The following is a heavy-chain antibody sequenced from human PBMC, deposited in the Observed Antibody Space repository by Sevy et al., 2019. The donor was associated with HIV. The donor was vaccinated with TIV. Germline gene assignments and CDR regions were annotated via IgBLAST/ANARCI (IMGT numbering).Heavy chain of an antibody. V-gene: IGHV4-59*08. CDR1: GGSINNYY. J-gene: IGHJ4*02. CDR3: AVGSCSGGSCYSFDY. CDR2: LYHVGAT. D-gene: IGHD2-15*01. Sequence: SETLSLTCTVSGGSINNYYWNWIRQPPGKGLEWIGYLYHVGATNYNPSLKSRVTISVDTSKNQFSLRLNSVTAADTAAYYCAVGSCSGGSCYSFDYWGQGILVTVSS.